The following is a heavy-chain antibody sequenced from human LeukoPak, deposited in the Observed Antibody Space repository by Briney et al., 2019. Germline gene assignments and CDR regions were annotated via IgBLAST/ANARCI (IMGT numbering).Heavy chain of an antibody. D-gene: IGHD3-22*01. V-gene: IGHV1-18*01. CDR1: GYTFTSYG. CDR3: ARGGDMRVVGAFDI. CDR2: ISAYKGNK. Sequence: ASVKVSCKASGYTFTSYGINWVRQAPGQGLEWMGWISAYKGNKKYAQKLQGRVTMTRDTSTSTVYMEPRSLRSDDTALYYCARGGDMRVVGAFDIWGQGTMVTVSS. J-gene: IGHJ3*02.